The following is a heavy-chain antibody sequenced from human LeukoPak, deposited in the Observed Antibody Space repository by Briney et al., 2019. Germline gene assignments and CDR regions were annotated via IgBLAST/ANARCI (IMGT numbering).Heavy chain of an antibody. CDR3: ARGTNDSSGYGVSY. CDR2: ISSSSSTI. Sequence: PGGSLRLSCAASGFTFSSYSMNWVRQAPGKGLEWVSYISSSSSTIYYADSVKGRFTISRDNAKNSLYLQMNSLRAEDTAVYYCARGTNDSSGYGVSYWGQGTLVTVSS. D-gene: IGHD3-22*01. V-gene: IGHV3-48*01. J-gene: IGHJ4*02. CDR1: GFTFSSYS.